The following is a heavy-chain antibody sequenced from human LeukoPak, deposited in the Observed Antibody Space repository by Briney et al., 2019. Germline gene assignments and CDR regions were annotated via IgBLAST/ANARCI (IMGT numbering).Heavy chain of an antibody. D-gene: IGHD6-13*01. CDR1: GFTFSSYI. V-gene: IGHV3-21*01. J-gene: IGHJ4*02. Sequence: GGSLRLSCAASGFTFSSYIMNWVRQAPGKGLEWVSSISSSSSYIYYADSVKGRFTISRDNAKNSLYLQMNSLRAEDTAVYYCARARIAAAGAFDYWGQGTLVTVSS. CDR2: ISSSSSYI. CDR3: ARARIAAAGAFDY.